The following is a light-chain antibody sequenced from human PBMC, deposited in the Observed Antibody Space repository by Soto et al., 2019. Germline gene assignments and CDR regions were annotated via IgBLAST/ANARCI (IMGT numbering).Light chain of an antibody. J-gene: IGKJ1*01. Sequence: DIPMTQSPSTLSGYVGDRVTITCRASQTIRSWLAWYQQKPGKAPKLLIYKASTLKSGVPSRFSGSGSGTEFTLTISSLQPDDFATYYCQHYNSYSEAFGQGTKVDI. V-gene: IGKV1-5*03. CDR1: QTIRSW. CDR2: KAS. CDR3: QHYNSYSEA.